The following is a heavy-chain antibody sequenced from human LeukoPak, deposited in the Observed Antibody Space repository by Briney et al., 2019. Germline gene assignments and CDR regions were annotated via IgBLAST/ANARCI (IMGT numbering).Heavy chain of an antibody. J-gene: IGHJ4*02. CDR3: ARVATHLGSYFDY. CDR1: GFTFSSYA. Sequence: GSLRLSCAASGFTFSSYAMHWVRQAPGKGLEWVAVISYDGSNKYYADSVKGRFTISRDNSKNTLYLQMNSLRAEDTAVYYCARVATHLGSYFDYWGQGTLVTVSS. V-gene: IGHV3-30-3*01. D-gene: IGHD5-12*01. CDR2: ISYDGSNK.